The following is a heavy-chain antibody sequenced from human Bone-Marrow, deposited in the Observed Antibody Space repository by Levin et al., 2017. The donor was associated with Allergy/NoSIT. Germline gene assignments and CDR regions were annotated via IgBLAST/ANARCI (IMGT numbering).Heavy chain of an antibody. CDR1: GFTFSNYY. CDR3: ARGLAGSFYDFLTAHYYGIDV. J-gene: IGHJ6*02. CDR2: ITSSGSTM. V-gene: IGHV3-11*01. D-gene: IGHD3-9*01. Sequence: GGSLRLSCAASGFTFSNYYMTWIRQAPGKGLEWVSYITSSGSTMYYADSVKGRFTISRDNAKKSLYLQMNSLRAEDTAVDHCARGLAGSFYDFLTAHYYGIDVWGQGTTVTVSS.